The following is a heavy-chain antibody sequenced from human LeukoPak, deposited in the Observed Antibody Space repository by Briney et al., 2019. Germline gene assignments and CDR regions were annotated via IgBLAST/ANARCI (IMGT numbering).Heavy chain of an antibody. V-gene: IGHV1-69*13. CDR1: GGTFSSYA. CDR3: ARAAENRGYDLVLQFDY. J-gene: IGHJ4*02. CDR2: IIPIFGTA. D-gene: IGHD5-12*01. Sequence: ASVKVSCKASGGTFSSYAISWVRQAPGQGLEWMGGIIPIFGTANYAQKFQGRVTITADESTSTAYMELSSLRSEDTAVYYCARAAENRGYDLVLQFDYWGQGTLVTVSS.